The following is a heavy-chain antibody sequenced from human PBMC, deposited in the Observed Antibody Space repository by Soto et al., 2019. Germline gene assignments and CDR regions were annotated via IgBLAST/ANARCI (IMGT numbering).Heavy chain of an antibody. CDR3: ARARMYSGAYHDY. V-gene: IGHV1-18*04. Sequence: QVQLVQSGPEVESPGASVEVSCKASGYTFSNFGINWVRQAPGQGLEWMGWITPYNGNANYAQKHQDRLTITTDTSTNTAYLELRSLRSDDTAVYFCARARMYSGAYHDYWGQGTLVTVSS. CDR1: GYTFSNFG. J-gene: IGHJ4*02. CDR2: ITPYNGNA. D-gene: IGHD1-26*01.